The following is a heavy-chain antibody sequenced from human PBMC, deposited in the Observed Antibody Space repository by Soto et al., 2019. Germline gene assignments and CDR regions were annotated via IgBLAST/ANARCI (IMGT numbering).Heavy chain of an antibody. CDR2: IYYSGST. CDR3: AREAPVVGRFYFDY. J-gene: IGHJ4*02. Sequence: QVQLQESGPGLVKPSQTLSLTCTVSGGSISSGDYYWSWSRPPPGKGLEWIGYIYYSGSTYYNPSLKSRVTISVDTSKNQFSLKLSSVTAADTAVYDCAREAPVVGRFYFDYWGQGTLVTVSS. D-gene: IGHD2-15*01. CDR1: GGSISSGDYY. V-gene: IGHV4-30-4*01.